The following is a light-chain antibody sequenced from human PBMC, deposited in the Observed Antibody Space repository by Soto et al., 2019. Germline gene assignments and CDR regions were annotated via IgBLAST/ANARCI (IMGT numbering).Light chain of an antibody. CDR1: SSDVGGYNY. CDR3: SSYTSSSTLYV. V-gene: IGLV2-14*01. Sequence: QSVLTQPASVSGSPGQSITISCTGTSSDVGGYNYVSWYQQHPGKAPKLMIYDVSNRPSGVSNRFSGSKSGNTASLTISGRLADEEAAYYYSSYTSSSTLYVFGTGTKLTVL. J-gene: IGLJ1*01. CDR2: DVS.